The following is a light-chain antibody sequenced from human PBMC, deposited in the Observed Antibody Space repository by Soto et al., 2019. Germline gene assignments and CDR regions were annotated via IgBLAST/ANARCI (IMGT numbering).Light chain of an antibody. J-gene: IGKJ5*01. CDR2: DAS. Sequence: EIVLTQSQATLSLSPGERATLSCRASQSIGLAIAWYKHKPGQAPRLLIFDASSRASGFPDRFSASGSGTDFTLTISRLEPEDFAVYYCQQHGTSPITFGQGTRLEIK. CDR3: QQHGTSPIT. V-gene: IGKV3-11*01. CDR1: QSIGLA.